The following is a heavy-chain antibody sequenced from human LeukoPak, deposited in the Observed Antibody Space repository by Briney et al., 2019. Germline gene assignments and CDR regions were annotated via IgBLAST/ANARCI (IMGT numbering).Heavy chain of an antibody. CDR2: IYYSGST. CDR3: ARHNYYGSGSYRFGFVP. CDR1: GGSISSSSYY. D-gene: IGHD3-10*01. V-gene: IGHV4-39*01. J-gene: IGHJ5*02. Sequence: NASETLSLTCTVSGGSISSSSYYWGWIRQPPGKGLEWIGSIYYSGSTYYNPSLKSRVTISVDTSKNQFSLKLSSVTAADTAVYYCARHNYYGSGSYRFGFVPWGQGTLVTVSS.